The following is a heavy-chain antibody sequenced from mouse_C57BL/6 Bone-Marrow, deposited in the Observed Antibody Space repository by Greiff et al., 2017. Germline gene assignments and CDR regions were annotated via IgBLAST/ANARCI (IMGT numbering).Heavy chain of an antibody. J-gene: IGHJ3*01. CDR1: GYTFTGYW. V-gene: IGHV1-9*01. CDR2: LLPGSGST. Sequence: QVQLQQSGAELMKPGASVKLSCKATGYTFTGYWIEWVKQRPGPGLEWIGELLPGSGSTTYNEKFKGKATFTADPSSNTAYMQLSSLTTEDSAIYYCARGGYYDGYYAAWFAYWGQGTLVTVSA. D-gene: IGHD2-3*01. CDR3: ARGGYYDGYYAAWFAY.